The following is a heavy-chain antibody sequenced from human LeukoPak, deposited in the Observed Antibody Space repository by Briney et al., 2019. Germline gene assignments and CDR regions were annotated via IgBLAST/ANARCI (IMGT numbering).Heavy chain of an antibody. J-gene: IGHJ4*02. CDR3: ARVSDTDGSGRLGGYFDY. Sequence: PSETLSLTCAVYGGSFSGYYWGWIRQPPGKGLEWIGEINHSGSTNYNPSLKSRVTISVDTSKNQFSLKLSSVTAADTAVYYCARVSDTDGSGRLGGYFDYWGQGTLVTVSS. CDR1: GGSFSGYY. CDR2: INHSGST. V-gene: IGHV4-34*01. D-gene: IGHD3-10*01.